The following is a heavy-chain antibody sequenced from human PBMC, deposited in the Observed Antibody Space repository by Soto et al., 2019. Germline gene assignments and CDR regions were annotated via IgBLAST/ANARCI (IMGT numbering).Heavy chain of an antibody. Sequence: QVQLVESGGGVVQPGRSLRLSCAASGFTFSSYGMHWVRQAPGKGLEWVAVIWYDGSNKYYADSVKGRFTISRDNSKNTLYLQMNSLRAEDTAVSYCASLPGTVTTGLFDYWGQGTLVTVSS. J-gene: IGHJ4*02. V-gene: IGHV3-33*01. CDR3: ASLPGTVTTGLFDY. D-gene: IGHD4-17*01. CDR2: IWYDGSNK. CDR1: GFTFSSYG.